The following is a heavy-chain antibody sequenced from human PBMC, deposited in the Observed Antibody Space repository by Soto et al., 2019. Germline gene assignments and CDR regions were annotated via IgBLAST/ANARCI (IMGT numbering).Heavy chain of an antibody. D-gene: IGHD3-10*01. CDR2: ISWNSGSI. Sequence: EVQLVESGGGLVQPGRSLRLSCAASGFTFDDYAMHWVRQAPGKGLEWVTGISWNSGSIGYADSVKGRLTISRDNAKLSLYLQMNSPRAEDTALYYCAIDAITMVRGVISYYGMDVWGQGNTVTVSS. V-gene: IGHV3-9*01. CDR3: AIDAITMVRGVISYYGMDV. CDR1: GFTFDDYA. J-gene: IGHJ6*02.